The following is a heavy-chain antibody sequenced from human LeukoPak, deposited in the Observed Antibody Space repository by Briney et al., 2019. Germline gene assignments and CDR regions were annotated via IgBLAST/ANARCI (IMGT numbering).Heavy chain of an antibody. CDR2: IYYSGST. V-gene: IGHV4-59*01. CDR1: GGSISSYY. J-gene: IGHJ4*02. Sequence: ASETLSLTCSVSGGSISSYYWSWIRQPPGKGLEWIGYIYYSGSTNYNPSLKSRVTISVDTSKNQFSLKLSSVTAADTAVYYCARAPDYFDYWGQGTLVTVSS. CDR3: ARAPDYFDY.